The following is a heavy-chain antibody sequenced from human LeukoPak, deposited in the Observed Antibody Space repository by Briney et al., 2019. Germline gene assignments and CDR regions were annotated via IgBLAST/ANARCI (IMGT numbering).Heavy chain of an antibody. Sequence: ASVKVSCKASGYTFTGYYMHWVRQAPGQGLEWMGWINPNSGTTGYAQKFQGRVTMTRDTSINTGYMELSRLRFDDTAVYYCARGSGGRNAWLYHFDFWGQGTLVTVSS. J-gene: IGHJ4*02. CDR1: GYTFTGYY. CDR3: ARGSGGRNAWLYHFDF. D-gene: IGHD2-15*01. CDR2: INPNSGTT. V-gene: IGHV1-2*02.